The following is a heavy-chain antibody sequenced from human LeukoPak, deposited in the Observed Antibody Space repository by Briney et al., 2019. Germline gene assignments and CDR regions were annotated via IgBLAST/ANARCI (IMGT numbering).Heavy chain of an antibody. Sequence: GGSPRLSCAASGFTFSSYGMHWVRQAPGKGLEWVAVISYDGSNKYYADSVKGRFTISRDSSKNTLYLQMNSLRVEDTAVYYCATNMGFWGQGTLVTVSS. CDR2: ISYDGSNK. CDR3: ATNMGF. J-gene: IGHJ4*02. CDR1: GFTFSSYG. D-gene: IGHD2/OR15-2a*01. V-gene: IGHV3-30*03.